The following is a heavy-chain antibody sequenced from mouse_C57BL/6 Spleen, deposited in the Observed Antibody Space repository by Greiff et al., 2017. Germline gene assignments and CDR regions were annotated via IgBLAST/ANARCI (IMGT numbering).Heavy chain of an antibody. D-gene: IGHD1-1*01. CDR1: GFNIKNTY. Sequence: EVKLQESVAELVRPGASVKLSCTASGFNIKNTYMHWVKQRPEQGLEWIGRIDPANGNTKYAPKFQGKATITADTYSNTAYLQLSSLTAEDTAIYYCARVYYYGSSYYFDYWGQGTTLTVSS. CDR3: ARVYYYGSSYYFDY. V-gene: IGHV14-3*01. J-gene: IGHJ2*01. CDR2: IDPANGNT.